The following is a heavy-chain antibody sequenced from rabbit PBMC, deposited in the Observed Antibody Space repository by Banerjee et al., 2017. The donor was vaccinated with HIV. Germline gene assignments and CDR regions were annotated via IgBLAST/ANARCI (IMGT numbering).Heavy chain of an antibody. V-gene: IGHV1S40*01. CDR3: AKGANYPNYYLDF. J-gene: IGHJ6*01. CDR2: IYAGSGGNT. CDR1: GFSFSSSLY. Sequence: QSLEESGGDLVKPGASLTLTCTASGFSFSSSLYICWVRQAPGKGLEWIACIYAGSGGNTYYANWAKGRFTISKTSSTTVTLQMTSLTAADTATYFCAKGANYPNYYLDFWGPGTLVTVS. D-gene: IGHD1-1*01.